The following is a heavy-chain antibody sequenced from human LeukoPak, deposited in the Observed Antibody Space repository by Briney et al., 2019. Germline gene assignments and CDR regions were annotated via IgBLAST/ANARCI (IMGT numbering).Heavy chain of an antibody. CDR1: GYTFTSYD. CDR3: ARVHPGYCTNGVCYKVFDY. Sequence: GASVKVSCKASGYTFTSYDINWVRQATGQGLEWMGWMNPNSGNTGYAQKFQGRVTITRNTSISTAYMELSSLRSEDTAVYYCARVHPGYCTNGVCYKVFDYWGQGTLVTVSS. CDR2: MNPNSGNT. V-gene: IGHV1-8*03. D-gene: IGHD2-8*01. J-gene: IGHJ4*02.